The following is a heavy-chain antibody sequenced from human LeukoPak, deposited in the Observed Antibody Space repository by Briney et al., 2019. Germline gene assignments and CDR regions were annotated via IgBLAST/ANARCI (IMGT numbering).Heavy chain of an antibody. CDR1: GFTFSSYE. V-gene: IGHV3-48*03. CDR2: ISSSGSTI. J-gene: IGHJ4*02. CDR3: ARAPLLGYFDY. D-gene: IGHD2-15*01. Sequence: PGGSLRLSCAASGFTFSSYEMNWVRQAPGKGLEWVSYISSSGSTIYYADSVKGRFTISRDNAKNSLYLQMNSLRAEDTAVYYCARAPLLGYFDYWGQGTLVTVSS.